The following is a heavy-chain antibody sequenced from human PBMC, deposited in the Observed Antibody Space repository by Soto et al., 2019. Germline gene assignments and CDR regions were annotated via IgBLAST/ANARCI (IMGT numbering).Heavy chain of an antibody. Sequence: GGSLRLSCAASGFTFSNYGMHWGRQAPGQGLEWVTVISYDGSEAYYADSVKGRFAISRDNSKNTLYLEMNSLRAEDTAVYFYAKIFEEYFHRYLTYHWGQGTQVTVSS. CDR2: ISYDGSEA. V-gene: IGHV3-30*18. CDR3: AKIFEEYFHRYLTYH. J-gene: IGHJ4*02. CDR1: GFTFSNYG. D-gene: IGHD3-3*01.